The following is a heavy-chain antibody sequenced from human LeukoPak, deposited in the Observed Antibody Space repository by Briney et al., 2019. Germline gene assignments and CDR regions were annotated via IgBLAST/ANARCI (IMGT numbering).Heavy chain of an antibody. V-gene: IGHV3-23*01. J-gene: IGHJ4*02. Sequence: GGSLRLSCAASGFTFSNYAMSWVRQAPGKGLEWVSAISGSGGSTYYADSVKGRLTISRDNSKNTLYLQMNSLRDEDTAVYYCARVWQDYSGVDYWGQGTLVTVSS. CDR3: ARVWQDYSGVDY. D-gene: IGHD2-21*01. CDR1: GFTFSNYA. CDR2: ISGSGGST.